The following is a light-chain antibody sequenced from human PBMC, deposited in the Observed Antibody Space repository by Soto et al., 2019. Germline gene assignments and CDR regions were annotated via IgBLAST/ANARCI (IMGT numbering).Light chain of an antibody. CDR2: EVS. CDR1: SSDVGGYNY. J-gene: IGLJ1*01. CDR3: SSYAGTNRV. Sequence: QSVLTQPRSVSGSPGQSVALSCTGTSSDVGGYNYVSWYQQHPGKAPKVMIYEVSKRPSGVPDRFSGSKSGNTASLTVSGLQAEDEAEYYCSSYAGTNRVFGTGTKVTVL. V-gene: IGLV2-11*01.